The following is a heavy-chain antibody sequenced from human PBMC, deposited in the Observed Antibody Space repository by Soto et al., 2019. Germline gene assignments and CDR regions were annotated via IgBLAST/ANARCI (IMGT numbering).Heavy chain of an antibody. CDR2: IIPIFGTA. J-gene: IGHJ4*02. V-gene: IGHV1-69*13. D-gene: IGHD1-26*01. Sequence: SVKVSCKASGGTFSSCAISWVRQAPGQGLEWMGGIIPIFGTANYAQKFQGRVTITADESTSTAYMELSSLRSEDTAMYYCAESGSSLLFDYWGQGTLVTVSS. CDR1: GGTFSSCA. CDR3: AESGSSLLFDY.